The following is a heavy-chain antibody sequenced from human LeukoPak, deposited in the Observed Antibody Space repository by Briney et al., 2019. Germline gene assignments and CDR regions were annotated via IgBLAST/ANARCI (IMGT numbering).Heavy chain of an antibody. CDR1: GLTFSSYE. D-gene: IGHD5-18*01. CDR3: ARGGHVDTAMDGAFDI. J-gene: IGHJ3*02. V-gene: IGHV3-48*03. CDR2: ISSSGSTI. Sequence: GGSLRLSCAASGLTFSSYEMNWVSQAPGKGLEWVSYISSSGSTIYYADSVKGRFTISRDNAKNSLYLQMNSLRAEDTAVYYCARGGHVDTAMDGAFDIWGQGTMVTVSS.